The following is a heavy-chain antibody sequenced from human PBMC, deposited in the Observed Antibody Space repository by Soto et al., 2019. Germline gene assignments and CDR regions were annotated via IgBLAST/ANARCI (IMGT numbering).Heavy chain of an antibody. CDR2: ISGYNGNT. Sequence: GASVKVSCKASGYTFTSYGISWVRQAPGQGLEWMGWISGYNGNTNHAQKLQGRVTMTTDTSTSTAYMELRSLRSDDTAGYYCAREGSYGYPSDSWGQGTLVTVSS. J-gene: IGHJ4*02. CDR1: GYTFTSYG. CDR3: AREGSYGYPSDS. D-gene: IGHD5-18*01. V-gene: IGHV1-18*01.